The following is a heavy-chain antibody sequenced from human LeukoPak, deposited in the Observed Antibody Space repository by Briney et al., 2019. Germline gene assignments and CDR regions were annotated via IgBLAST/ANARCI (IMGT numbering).Heavy chain of an antibody. V-gene: IGHV3-30*04. CDR1: GFTFSSYA. J-gene: IGHJ4*02. D-gene: IGHD3-9*01. CDR2: ISYDGSNK. CDR3: ARDLDYYFDY. Sequence: GGSLRLSCAASGFTFSSYAMHWVRQAPGKGLEWVAVISYDGSNKYYADSVKGRFTISRDNSKNTLYLQMNSLRAEDTAVYYCARDLDYYFDYWGQGTLVTVSS.